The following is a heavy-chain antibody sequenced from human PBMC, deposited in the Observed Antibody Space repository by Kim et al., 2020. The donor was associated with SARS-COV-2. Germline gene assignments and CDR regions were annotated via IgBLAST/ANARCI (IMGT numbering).Heavy chain of an antibody. D-gene: IGHD2-2*01. CDR2: ISWNSGSI. Sequence: GGSLRLSCAASGFTFGDYAMHWVRQAPGKGLEWVSGISWNSGSIGYADSVKGRFTISRDNAKNSLYLQMNSLRAEDTALYYCAKAPLARYCSSTSCPTPRYQYYFDYWGQGTLVTVSS. J-gene: IGHJ4*02. CDR1: GFTFGDYA. V-gene: IGHV3-9*01. CDR3: AKAPLARYCSSTSCPTPRYQYYFDY.